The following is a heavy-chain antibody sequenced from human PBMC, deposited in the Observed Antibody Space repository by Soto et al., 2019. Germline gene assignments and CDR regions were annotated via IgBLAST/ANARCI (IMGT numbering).Heavy chain of an antibody. CDR1: GFTFSSYL. J-gene: IGHJ6*02. D-gene: IGHD2-2*01. CDR3: ARDEIVVVPAALYYYGMDV. V-gene: IGHV3-7*05. CDR2: IKQDGSEK. Sequence: TGGSQRLSCAASGFTFSSYLMSWVRQAPGKGLEWVANIKQDGSEKYYVDSVKGRFTISRDNAKNSLYLQMNSLRAEDTAVYYCARDEIVVVPAALYYYGMDVWGQGTTVTVSS.